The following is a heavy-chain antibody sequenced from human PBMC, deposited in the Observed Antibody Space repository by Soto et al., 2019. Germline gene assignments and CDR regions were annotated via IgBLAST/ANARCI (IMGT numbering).Heavy chain of an antibody. D-gene: IGHD1-20*01. Sequence: TLSLTCSVSGDAISNYYWSWIRQTPGRGLEWIGCVHESGSTDYNPSPRGRVIISLHTSKSQFSLSLRSATAADTATYYCARGTRALITSFFAYWGQGIPVTVSS. V-gene: IGHV4-59*03. CDR2: VHESGST. CDR3: ARGTRALITSFFAY. J-gene: IGHJ4*02. CDR1: GDAISNYY.